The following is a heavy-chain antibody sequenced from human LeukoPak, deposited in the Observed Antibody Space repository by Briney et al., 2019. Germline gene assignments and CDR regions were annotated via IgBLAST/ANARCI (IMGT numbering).Heavy chain of an antibody. J-gene: IGHJ5*02. Sequence: SETLSLTCTVSGGSISSDRYYWDWIRQPPGKGLEWIGTIYFSGSTYYNPSLESRATISVDTSKNQFCLKLNSVTAADTAVYYCARGVAGYYYDSSGYYYSWFDPWGQGTLVTVSS. CDR3: ARGVAGYYYDSSGYYYSWFDP. CDR1: GGSISSDRYY. V-gene: IGHV4-39*01. CDR2: IYFSGST. D-gene: IGHD3-22*01.